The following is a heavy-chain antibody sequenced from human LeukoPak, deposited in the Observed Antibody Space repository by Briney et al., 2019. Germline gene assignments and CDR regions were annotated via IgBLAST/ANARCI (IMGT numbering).Heavy chain of an antibody. CDR2: ISYDGSNK. CDR3: AKDRGYGYSYGDY. D-gene: IGHD5-18*01. V-gene: IGHV3-30*18. CDR1: GFTFSSYG. Sequence: GRSLRLSCAASGFTFSSYGMHWVRQAPGKGLGWVAVISYDGSNKYYADSVKGRFTISRDNSKNTLYLQMNSLRAEDTAVYYCAKDRGYGYSYGDYWGQGTLVTVSS. J-gene: IGHJ4*02.